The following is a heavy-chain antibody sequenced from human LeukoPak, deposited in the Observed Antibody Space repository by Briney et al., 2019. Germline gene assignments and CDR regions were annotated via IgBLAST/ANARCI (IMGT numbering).Heavy chain of an antibody. J-gene: IGHJ4*02. CDR1: GGSTNSYY. D-gene: IGHD2-2*01. Sequence: SETLSLTCSVSGGSTNSYYWSWIRQPGGKGLEWIGRIYSSGSTVYNPSLNSRLTMSIDTSKNQFSLTLKSVTATDTAVYYCARVKASSTSWTFDQWGQGALVTVSS. CDR2: IYSSGST. CDR3: ARVKASSTSWTFDQ. V-gene: IGHV4-4*07.